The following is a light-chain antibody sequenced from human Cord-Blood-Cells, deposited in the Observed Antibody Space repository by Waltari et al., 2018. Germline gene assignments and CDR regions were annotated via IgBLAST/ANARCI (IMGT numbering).Light chain of an antibody. J-gene: IGLJ2*01. Sequence: SSELTQDPAVSVALGQTVRITCQGDSLRSYYASWYQQKPGQAPVLVIYGKNNRPSGMPGRFSVSSSGNTASLTITGAQAEDEADYYCNSRDTSGNHVVFGGGTKLTVL. V-gene: IGLV3-19*01. CDR3: NSRDTSGNHVV. CDR2: GKN. CDR1: SLRSYY.